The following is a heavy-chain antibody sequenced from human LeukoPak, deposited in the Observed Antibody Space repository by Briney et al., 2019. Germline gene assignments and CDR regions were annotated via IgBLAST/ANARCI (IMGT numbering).Heavy chain of an antibody. J-gene: IGHJ4*02. CDR2: IRFDGSNK. CDR1: GFIFGSYG. V-gene: IGHV3-30*02. D-gene: IGHD3-22*01. CDR3: ARGLAYYYDSSAYFLDY. Sequence: GGSLRLSCEASGFIFGSYGMYWVRQAPGKGLDWVAFIRFDGSNKYYADSVKGRFTISRDNSKNTLYLQMNSLRPEDTAVYYCARGLAYYYDSSAYFLDYWGQGTLVTVSS.